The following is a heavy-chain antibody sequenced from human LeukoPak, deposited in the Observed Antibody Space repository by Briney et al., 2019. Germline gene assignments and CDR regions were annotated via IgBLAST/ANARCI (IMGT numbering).Heavy chain of an antibody. CDR3: ARGPLRFLGGIDY. CDR1: GGTFSSYA. Sequence: SVKVSCKASGGTFSSYAISWVRQAPGQGLEWMGGIIPIFGTANYAQNFQGRVTITADDSTSTAYMALSTLRSEDTAVYYCARGPLRFLGGIDYWGQGTLVTVSS. J-gene: IGHJ4*02. V-gene: IGHV1-69*13. CDR2: IIPIFGTA. D-gene: IGHD3-3*01.